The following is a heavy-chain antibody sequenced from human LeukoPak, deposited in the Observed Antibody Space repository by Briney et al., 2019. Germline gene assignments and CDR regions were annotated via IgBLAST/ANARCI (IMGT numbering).Heavy chain of an antibody. D-gene: IGHD6-13*01. J-gene: IGHJ4*02. V-gene: IGHV1-2*02. CDR3: ARAHSSSGYTGGY. CDR1: GYTFTGYY. CDR2: INPNSGGT. Sequence: ASVKVSCKASGYTFTGYYMHWVRQAPGQGLEWMGWINPNSGGTNYAQKFQGRVTMTRDTSISTAYMELSRLRSDDTAVYYCARAHSSSGYTGGYWGQGTLVTVSS.